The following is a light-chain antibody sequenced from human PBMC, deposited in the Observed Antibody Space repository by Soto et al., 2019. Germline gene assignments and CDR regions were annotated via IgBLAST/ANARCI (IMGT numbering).Light chain of an antibody. Sequence: HPVLTQSPSASASLGASVKLTCTLSSGHSRYAVAWHQQQPEKGPRYLMKVNSDGSHSKGDGVPDRFSGSSSGAERYLTISSLQSEDEGDYYCQTWGNGVRVFGTGTKVTVL. CDR3: QTWGNGVRV. V-gene: IGLV4-69*01. CDR1: SGHSRYA. J-gene: IGLJ1*01. CDR2: VNSDGSH.